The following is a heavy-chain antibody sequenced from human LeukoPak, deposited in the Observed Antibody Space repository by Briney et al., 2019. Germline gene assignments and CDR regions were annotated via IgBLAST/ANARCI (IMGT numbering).Heavy chain of an antibody. D-gene: IGHD3-16*01. J-gene: IGHJ6*02. CDR3: AKCLITWDYYYGMDV. V-gene: IGHV3-23*01. Sequence: GGSLRLSCAASRFAFSSYAMTWVRQAPGKGLEWVSLVSGSGGNTYYAGSVKGRFTISRDNSKNTLYLQMNSLRAEDTAVYYCAKCLITWDYYYGMDVWGQGTTVTVSS. CDR1: RFAFSSYA. CDR2: VSGSGGNT.